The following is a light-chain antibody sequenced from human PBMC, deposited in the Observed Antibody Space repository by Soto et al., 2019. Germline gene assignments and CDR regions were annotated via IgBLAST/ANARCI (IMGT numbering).Light chain of an antibody. Sequence: EIVLTQSPGTLSLSPGERATLSCRASQSVSSSSLAWYQQKPGQAPRLLIYGASTRATGIPDRFSGSGSGTEFTLTISRLEPEDFAMYYCLQYGGSPRTFGQGTKVEIK. V-gene: IGKV3-20*01. CDR2: GAS. J-gene: IGKJ1*01. CDR1: QSVSSSS. CDR3: LQYGGSPRT.